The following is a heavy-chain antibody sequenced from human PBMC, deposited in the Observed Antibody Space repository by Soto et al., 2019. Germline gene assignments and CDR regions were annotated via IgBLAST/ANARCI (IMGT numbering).Heavy chain of an antibody. CDR3: ARQSALGDVDSAMVPDY. Sequence: LAESLKISCTGSGYSFTSYWIGWVRQMPGKGLEWMGIIYPGDSDTRYSPYFQGQVTISADKSISTAYLQWSSLKASDTDMYYCARQSALGDVDSAMVPDYWRQGTLVTVSS. V-gene: IGHV5-51*01. CDR2: IYPGDSDT. J-gene: IGHJ4*02. D-gene: IGHD5-18*01. CDR1: GYSFTSYW.